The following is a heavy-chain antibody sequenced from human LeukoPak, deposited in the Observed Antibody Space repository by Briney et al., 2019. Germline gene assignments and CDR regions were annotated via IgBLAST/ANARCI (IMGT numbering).Heavy chain of an antibody. CDR1: GFTLSTYA. CDR3: ANLYDSVGYYIA. J-gene: IGHJ5*02. D-gene: IGHD3-22*01. Sequence: KTGGSLRLSCAASGFTLSTYALSWVRQAPGKGLEWVSAISGSGTTIYYADSVKGRFTISRDNSKNTLYLQMNSLRAEDTAVYYCANLYDSVGYYIAWGQGALVTVSS. V-gene: IGHV3-23*01. CDR2: ISGSGTTI.